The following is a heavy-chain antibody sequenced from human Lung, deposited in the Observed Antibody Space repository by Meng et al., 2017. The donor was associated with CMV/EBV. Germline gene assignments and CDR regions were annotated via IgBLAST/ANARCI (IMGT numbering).Heavy chain of an antibody. D-gene: IGHD1-1*01. CDR2: IGTSESSK. CDR1: GFTFSDFN. J-gene: IGHJ6*01. Sequence: SLKISCAASGFTFSDFNMSWIRQAPGKGLEWVAIIGTSESSKYSVDSVKGRCTVSRDNTKNSLYLQMNTLTVEDTAAYYCARGGGATAKDFYGMDVWGRETTVTVSS. CDR3: ARGGGATAKDFYGMDV. V-gene: IGHV3-11*04.